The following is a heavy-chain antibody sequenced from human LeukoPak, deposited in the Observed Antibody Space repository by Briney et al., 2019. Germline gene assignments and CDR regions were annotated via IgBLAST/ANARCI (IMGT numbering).Heavy chain of an antibody. CDR2: IKQDGSEK. Sequence: GGSLRLSCAASGFTFSSYWMSWVRPAPGKGLEWVANIKQDGSEKYDVDSVKGRFTISRDNAKNALYLQMNSLRAEDTAVYYCAREFYGAAGFFDYWRQGTLVPVSS. J-gene: IGHJ4*02. V-gene: IGHV3-7*01. CDR1: GFTFSSYW. CDR3: AREFYGAAGFFDY. D-gene: IGHD6-13*01.